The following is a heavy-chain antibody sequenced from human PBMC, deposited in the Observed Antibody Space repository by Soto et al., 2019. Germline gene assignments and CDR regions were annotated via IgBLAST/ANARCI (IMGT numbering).Heavy chain of an antibody. Sequence: LRLSCAASGFTFSSYAMHWVRQAPGKGLEWVAVISYDGSNKYYADSVKGRFTISRDNSKNTPYLQMNSLRAEDTAAYYCASSVEGYCSSTSCYEIDYWGQGTLVTVSS. CDR1: GFTFSSYA. CDR3: ASSVEGYCSSTSCYEIDY. D-gene: IGHD2-2*01. V-gene: IGHV3-30-3*01. CDR2: ISYDGSNK. J-gene: IGHJ4*02.